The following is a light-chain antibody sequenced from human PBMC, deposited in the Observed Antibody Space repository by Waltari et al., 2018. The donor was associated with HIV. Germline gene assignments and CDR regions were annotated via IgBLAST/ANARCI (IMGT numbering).Light chain of an antibody. J-gene: IGKJ1*01. CDR3: QQYGTYTRT. CDR2: DAS. Sequence: AIELAQSPSSLSASLGDRVTLTCRASQGVRSALAWYQQKPGKPPKLLIYDASSWEGGVPSRFSGSVSGTDFNLTISRLQPEDSAAYYCQQYGTYTRTFGQGARVEIK. V-gene: IGKV1-13*02. CDR1: QGVRSA.